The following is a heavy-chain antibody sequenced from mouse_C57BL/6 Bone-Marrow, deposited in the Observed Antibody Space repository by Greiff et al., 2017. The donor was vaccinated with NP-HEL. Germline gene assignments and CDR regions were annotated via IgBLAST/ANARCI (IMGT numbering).Heavy chain of an antibody. CDR1: GYTFTSYW. CDR2: IDPSDSYT. Sequence: VQLQQPGAELVMPGASVKLSCKASGYTFTSYWMHWVKQRPGQGLEWIGEIDPSDSYTNYNQKFKGKSTLTVDKSSSTAYMQLSSLTSEDSAVYYCARWGWLLNFDVWGTGTTVTVSS. V-gene: IGHV1-69*01. J-gene: IGHJ1*03. CDR3: ARWGWLLNFDV. D-gene: IGHD2-3*01.